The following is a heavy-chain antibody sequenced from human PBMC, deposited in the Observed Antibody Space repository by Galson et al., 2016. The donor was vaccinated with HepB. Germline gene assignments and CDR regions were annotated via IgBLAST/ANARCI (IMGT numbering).Heavy chain of an antibody. V-gene: IGHV3-7*04. J-gene: IGHJ4*02. Sequence: SLRLSCAASGFTFSSFWMSWVCQAPGKGLEWVANIHQDGGQRYYGDSVKGRFTVSRDNAKNSLYLHMNSLRVDDTALYYCARRMLVGAGFDYWGQGALVTVSS. CDR2: IHQDGGQR. CDR3: ARRMLVGAGFDY. D-gene: IGHD1-26*01. CDR1: GFTFSSFW.